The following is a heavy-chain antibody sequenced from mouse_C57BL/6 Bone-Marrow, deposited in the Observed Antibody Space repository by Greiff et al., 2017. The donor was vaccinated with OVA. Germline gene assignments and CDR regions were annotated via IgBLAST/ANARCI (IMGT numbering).Heavy chain of an antibody. CDR3: AHYYGSSYEYFDV. J-gene: IGHJ1*03. V-gene: IGHV1-64*01. CDR1: GYTFTSYW. CDR2: IHPNSGST. Sequence: VQLQQPGAELVKPGASVKLSCKASGYTFTSYWMHWVKQRPGQGLEWIGMIHPNSGSTNYNEKFKSKATLTVDKSSSTAYMQLSSLTSEDSAVYYCAHYYGSSYEYFDVWGTGTTVTVSS. D-gene: IGHD1-1*01.